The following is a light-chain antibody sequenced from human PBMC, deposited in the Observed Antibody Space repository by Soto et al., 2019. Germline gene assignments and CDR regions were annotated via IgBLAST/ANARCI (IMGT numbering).Light chain of an antibody. Sequence: QSALTQPASVSGSPGQSITISCSGTSSDIGTYDHVAWFQQFPGKTPKLVIYSVSDRPSGVSYRFSGSKSGNTVSLTISGLQADDEADYYCISYTVSRSYVFGTGTKVTVL. CDR2: SVS. J-gene: IGLJ1*01. CDR1: SSDIGTYDH. CDR3: ISYTVSRSYV. V-gene: IGLV2-14*01.